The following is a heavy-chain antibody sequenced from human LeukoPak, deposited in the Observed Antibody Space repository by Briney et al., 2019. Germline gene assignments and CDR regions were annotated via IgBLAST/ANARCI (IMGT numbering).Heavy chain of an antibody. CDR1: GYTFTSYD. CDR3: ARTTVVTLDAFDI. J-gene: IGHJ3*02. D-gene: IGHD4-23*01. Sequence: ASVKVSCKASGYTFTSYDINWVRQATGQGLEWMGWMNPNSGNTGYAQKFQGRVTMTRNTSISTAYMELSSLRSEDTAVYYCARTTVVTLDAFDIWGQGTMVTVSS. CDR2: MNPNSGNT. V-gene: IGHV1-8*01.